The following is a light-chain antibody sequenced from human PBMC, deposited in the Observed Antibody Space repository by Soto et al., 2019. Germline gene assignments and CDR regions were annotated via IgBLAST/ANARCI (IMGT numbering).Light chain of an antibody. Sequence: AIRMTQSPSSFSASTGDRVTITCRASQGISSYLAWYQQKPGKAPKLLIYAASTLQSGVPSRFSGSGSGTDFTLTISCLQSEDFATYYCQQYYSYPPPCGQVTKVDIK. CDR1: QGISSY. V-gene: IGKV1-8*01. J-gene: IGKJ1*01. CDR3: QQYYSYPPP. CDR2: AAS.